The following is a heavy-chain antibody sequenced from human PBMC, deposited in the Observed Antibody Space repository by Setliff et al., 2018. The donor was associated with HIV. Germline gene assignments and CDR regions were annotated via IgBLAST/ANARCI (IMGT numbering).Heavy chain of an antibody. CDR1: GPSITNTDYY. D-gene: IGHD1-26*01. Sequence: SETLSLTCTVSGPSITNTDYYWDWVRQSPGKGLEWISNIHFGGSVYRNPSLRNRVTISVYTSGHQFSLRLISVTAADSAIYYCSTIDGRWAPPQYYFDSWGLGTLVTVSS. CDR2: IHFGGSV. V-gene: IGHV4-39*01. CDR3: STIDGRWAPPQYYFDS. J-gene: IGHJ4*02.